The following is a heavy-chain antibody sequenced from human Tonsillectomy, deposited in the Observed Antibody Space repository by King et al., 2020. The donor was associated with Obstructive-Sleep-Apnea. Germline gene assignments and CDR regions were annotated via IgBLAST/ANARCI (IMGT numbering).Heavy chain of an antibody. V-gene: IGHV4-30-2*01. D-gene: IGHD3-10*01. CDR2: IYHSGST. CDR1: GGSISSGGYS. Sequence: QLQESGSGLVKPSQTLSLTCAVSGGSISSGGYSWSWIRQPPGKGLEWIGYIYHSGSTYYNPSLKSRVTISVDRAKNQFSLKLSSVTAADTAVYYCARAKGVITTFDYWGQGTLVTVSS. CDR3: ARAKGVITTFDY. J-gene: IGHJ4*02.